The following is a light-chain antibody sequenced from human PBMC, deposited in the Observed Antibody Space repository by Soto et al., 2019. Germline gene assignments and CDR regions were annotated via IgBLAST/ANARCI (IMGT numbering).Light chain of an antibody. CDR1: QSIGTY. Sequence: DIQMTQSPSSLSASVGDRVTVTCRASQSIGTYVNWYQQKPGKAPYLLIYAASRLQSAVPSKFSGSGSGTDFTLTISSLQPEDFATYYCQQSYTTPYTFGRGTKLEIK. CDR2: AAS. CDR3: QQSYTTPYT. V-gene: IGKV1-39*01. J-gene: IGKJ2*01.